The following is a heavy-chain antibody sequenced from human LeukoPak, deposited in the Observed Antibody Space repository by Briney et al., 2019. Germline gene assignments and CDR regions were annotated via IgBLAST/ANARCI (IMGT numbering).Heavy chain of an antibody. Sequence: ASVKVSCKASGYSFNDKYLHWVRQAPGQGLEWMGSINPNSGGTNYAQKFQGRVTMTTDTSMSTAYMELSRLTSDDTAVYYCTRAGGRSWFDPWGQGTLVTVSS. CDR2: INPNSGGT. CDR3: TRAGGRSWFDP. V-gene: IGHV1-2*02. CDR1: GYSFNDKY. J-gene: IGHJ5*02.